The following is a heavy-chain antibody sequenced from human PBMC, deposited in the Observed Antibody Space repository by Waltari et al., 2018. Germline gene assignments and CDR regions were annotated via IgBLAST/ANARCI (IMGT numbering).Heavy chain of an antibody. CDR2: IKPDGSES. CDR1: GYTFSNSL. V-gene: IGHV3-7*01. CDR3: SLSLNS. J-gene: IGHJ4*02. Sequence: EVQLVESGVGLVQPGGALRSSCEASGYTFSNSLMDWVCQGPGKGLEWVANIKPDGSESHYVDSVQGRFTVSRDNTQNLLYLQMNTLRVDDTAVYYCSLSLNSWGQGTLVTVSP.